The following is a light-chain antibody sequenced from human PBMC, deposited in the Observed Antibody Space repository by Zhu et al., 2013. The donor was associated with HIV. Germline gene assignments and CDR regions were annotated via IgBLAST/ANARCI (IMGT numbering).Light chain of an antibody. CDR1: SSDVGGKGL. V-gene: IGLV2-23*01. CDR3: AAWDDSLNGHVV. Sequence: QSALTQPASVSGSPGQSITMSCTGSSSDVGGKGLVSWYQQHPGKTPKLIIFEDTKRPSGVSNRFSGSKSGNTASLTISELQAEDEADYYCAAWDDSLNGHVVFGGGTKLTVL. CDR2: EDT. J-gene: IGLJ2*01.